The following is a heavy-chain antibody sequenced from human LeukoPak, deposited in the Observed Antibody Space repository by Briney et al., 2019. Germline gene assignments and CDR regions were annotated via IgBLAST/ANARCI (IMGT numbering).Heavy chain of an antibody. V-gene: IGHV3-30*18. Sequence: GGSLRLSCAASGFTFSSYGMHWVRQAPGKGLEWVAVISYDGSNKYYADSVKGRFTISRDNSKNTLYLQMNSLRAEDTAVYYCAKDQGSSSWLSYYYYYGMDVWGQGTTVTVSS. CDR3: AKDQGSSSWLSYYYYYGMDV. CDR1: GFTFSSYG. CDR2: ISYDGSNK. J-gene: IGHJ6*02. D-gene: IGHD6-13*01.